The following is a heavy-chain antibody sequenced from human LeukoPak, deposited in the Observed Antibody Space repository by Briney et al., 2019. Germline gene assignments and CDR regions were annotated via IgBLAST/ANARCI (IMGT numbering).Heavy chain of an antibody. J-gene: IGHJ5*02. CDR1: GGTFSSYA. CDR3: ARGGYCSSTSCYFWFDP. CDR2: ISAYNGNT. Sequence: GASVKVSCKASGGTFSSYAISWVRQAPGQGLEWMGWISAYNGNTNYAQKLQGRVTMTTDTSTSTAYMELRSLRSDDTAVYYCARGGYCSSTSCYFWFDPWGQGTLVTVSS. V-gene: IGHV1-18*01. D-gene: IGHD2-2*01.